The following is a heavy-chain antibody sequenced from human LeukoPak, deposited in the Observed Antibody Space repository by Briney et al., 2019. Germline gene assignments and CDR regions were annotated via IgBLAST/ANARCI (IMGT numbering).Heavy chain of an antibody. V-gene: IGHV3-13*04. Sequence: GGSLRLSCTASGFTFSSYDMHWVRQAAGKGLEWVSAICTAGDTYFPGSVKGRFTISRENAKSSLYLQMNSLRDGDTAVYFCARGTVITGAFDVWGQGTMVTVSS. CDR1: GFTFSSYD. CDR3: ARGTVITGAFDV. CDR2: ICTAGDT. J-gene: IGHJ3*01. D-gene: IGHD4-11*01.